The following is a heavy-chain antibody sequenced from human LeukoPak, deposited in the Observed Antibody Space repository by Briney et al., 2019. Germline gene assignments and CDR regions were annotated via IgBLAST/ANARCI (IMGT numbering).Heavy chain of an antibody. CDR3: AVSNGGYGP. CDR1: AFNFTAYW. CDR2: INSDGSTT. J-gene: IGHJ5*02. V-gene: IGHV3-74*01. D-gene: IGHD5-12*01. Sequence: GGSLRLSCASSAFNFTAYWMHWVRQDPRKGLLWVARINSDGSTTNYADSVKGRFTISRDNAKNTLFLQMNGLRAEDTAVYFCAVSNGGYGPWGQGALVSVSS.